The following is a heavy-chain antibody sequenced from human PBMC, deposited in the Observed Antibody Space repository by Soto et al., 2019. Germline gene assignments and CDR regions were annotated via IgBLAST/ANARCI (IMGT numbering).Heavy chain of an antibody. D-gene: IGHD3-22*01. CDR1: GYTLTELS. J-gene: IGHJ3*02. V-gene: IGHV1-24*01. Sequence: VASVKVSCKVSGYTLTELSMHWVRQAPGKGLEWMGGFDPEDGETIYAQKFQGRVTMTEDTSTDTAYMELSSLRSEDTAVYYCATDLPNYYDSSGYYSAFDIWGQGTMVTVSS. CDR2: FDPEDGET. CDR3: ATDLPNYYDSSGYYSAFDI.